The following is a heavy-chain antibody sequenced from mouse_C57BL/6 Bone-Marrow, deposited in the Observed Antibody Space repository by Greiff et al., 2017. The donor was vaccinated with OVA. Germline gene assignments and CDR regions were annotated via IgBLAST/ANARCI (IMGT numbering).Heavy chain of an antibody. CDR1: GFSLPSYG. J-gene: IGHJ3*01. Sequence: QVQLKESGPGLVQPSQCLSITCTVSGFSLPSYGVHWVRQSPGKGLEWLGVIWSGGSTDYNAAFISRLSISKDNSKSQVFFKMNSLQADDTAIDYCARNWYGYFWFAYWGQGTLVTVSA. CDR3: ARNWYGYFWFAY. D-gene: IGHD2-2*01. CDR2: IWSGGST. V-gene: IGHV2-2*01.